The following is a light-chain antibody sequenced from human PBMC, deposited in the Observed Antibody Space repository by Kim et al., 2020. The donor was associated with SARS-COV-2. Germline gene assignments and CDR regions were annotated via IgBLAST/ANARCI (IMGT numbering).Light chain of an antibody. Sequence: GQRVTISCSGSSSNIGSNTVNWYQQVPGTAPKLLIYSNNLRPSGVPDRFSGSKSGTSGSLAISGLQSEDEANYFCAAWDDSLNGPVFAGGTQLTVL. V-gene: IGLV1-44*01. CDR2: SNN. CDR3: AAWDDSLNGPV. J-gene: IGLJ3*02. CDR1: SSNIGSNT.